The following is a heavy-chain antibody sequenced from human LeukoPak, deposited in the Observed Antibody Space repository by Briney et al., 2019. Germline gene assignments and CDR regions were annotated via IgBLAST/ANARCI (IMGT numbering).Heavy chain of an antibody. Sequence: GGSLRLSCVASGFIFTDHWMSWVRQAPGKGLDWVANIKEDESAKFHADSVRGRFTISRDNAKNSVYLEMNNLRVEDTAVYYCARAVDVADYWGRGTLVTVSS. CDR2: IKEDESAK. CDR3: ARAVDVADY. CDR1: GFIFTDHW. J-gene: IGHJ4*02. D-gene: IGHD3-16*01. V-gene: IGHV3-7*01.